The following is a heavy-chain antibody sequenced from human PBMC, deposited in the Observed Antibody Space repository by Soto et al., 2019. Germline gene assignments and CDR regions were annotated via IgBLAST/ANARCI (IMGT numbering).Heavy chain of an antibody. V-gene: IGHV4-31*03. CDR3: ARDSYDSSGYHDFAFDI. Sequence: SETLSLTCTVPGGSISSGGYYWSWIRQHPGKGLGWIGYIYYSGSTYYNPSLKSRVTISVDTSKNQFSLKLSSVTAADTAVYYCARDSYDSSGYHDFAFDIWGQGTTVTVSS. CDR1: GGSISSGGYY. J-gene: IGHJ3*02. D-gene: IGHD3-22*01. CDR2: IYYSGST.